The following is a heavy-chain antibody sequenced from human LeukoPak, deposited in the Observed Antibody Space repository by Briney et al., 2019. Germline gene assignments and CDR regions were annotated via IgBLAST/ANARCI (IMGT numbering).Heavy chain of an antibody. J-gene: IGHJ4*02. CDR3: VSRDYESSGYDY. CDR1: GGSISGGGCS. V-gene: IGHV4-31*03. CDR2: IYYSGST. Sequence: SQTLSLTCTVSGGSISGGGCSWSWIRQHPGKGLEWIGYIYYSGSTYYNPSLKSRVTISVDTSKNQFSLKLSSVTAADTAVYYCVSRDYESSGYDYWGQGTLVTVSS. D-gene: IGHD3-22*01.